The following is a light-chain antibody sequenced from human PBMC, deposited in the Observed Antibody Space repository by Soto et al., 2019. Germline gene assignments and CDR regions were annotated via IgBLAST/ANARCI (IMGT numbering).Light chain of an antibody. CDR3: QQYYSTPIT. Sequence: DIVMTQSPDSLAVSLGERATINCKSSQGVLYSSTNKNYLTWYQQKPGQPPKLLFYWASTRESGVPDRFSGSGSGTDFTLTISSLQAEDVAVYYCQQYYSTPITFGPGTKVDIK. CDR2: WAS. V-gene: IGKV4-1*01. J-gene: IGKJ3*01. CDR1: QGVLYSSTNKNY.